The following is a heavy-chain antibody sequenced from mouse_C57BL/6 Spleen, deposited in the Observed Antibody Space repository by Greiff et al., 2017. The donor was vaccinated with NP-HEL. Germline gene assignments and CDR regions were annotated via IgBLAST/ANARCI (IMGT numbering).Heavy chain of an antibody. Sequence: QVQLKESGAELARPGASVKLSCKASGYTFTSYGISWVKQRTGQGLEWIGEIYPRSGNTYYNEKFKGKATLTADKSSSTAYMELRSLTSEDSAVYFCARSNYVAYWGQGTLVTVSA. CDR2: IYPRSGNT. D-gene: IGHD2-5*01. CDR3: ARSNYVAY. CDR1: GYTFTSYG. J-gene: IGHJ3*01. V-gene: IGHV1-81*01.